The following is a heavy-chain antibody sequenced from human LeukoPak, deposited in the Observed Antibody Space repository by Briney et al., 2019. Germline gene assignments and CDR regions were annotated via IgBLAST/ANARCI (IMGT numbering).Heavy chain of an antibody. Sequence: GGSLRLSCVASGFTFTTYSMNWVRLAPGKGLEWVSSINWNGDSIGYVDSVKGRFTISRDNAKDSLYLQMNNLRAEDTALYYCARDLPQIEYWGQGTLVTVSS. J-gene: IGHJ4*02. D-gene: IGHD3-22*01. CDR2: INWNGDSI. V-gene: IGHV3-20*04. CDR3: ARDLPQIEY. CDR1: GFTFTTYS.